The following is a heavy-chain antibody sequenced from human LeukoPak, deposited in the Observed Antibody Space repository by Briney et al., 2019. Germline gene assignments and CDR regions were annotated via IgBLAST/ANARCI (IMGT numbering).Heavy chain of an antibody. V-gene: IGHV4-39*07. D-gene: IGHD2-2*01. CDR3: ASYRYQLKYYFDY. J-gene: IGHJ4*02. Sequence: SETLSLTCTVSGGSISSSSYCWGWIRQPPGKGLEWIGSIYYSGSTYYNPSLKSRVTISVDTSKNQFSLKLSSVTAADTAVYYCASYRYQLKYYFDYWGQGTLVTVSS. CDR2: IYYSGST. CDR1: GGSISSSSYC.